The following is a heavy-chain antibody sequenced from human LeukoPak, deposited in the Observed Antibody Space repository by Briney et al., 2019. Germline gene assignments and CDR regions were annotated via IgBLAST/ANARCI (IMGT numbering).Heavy chain of an antibody. CDR3: TKVVIYYYYYMDV. Sequence: SETLSLTCTVSGGSISSSSYYWGWIRQPPGKGLEWIGSIYYSGSTYYNPSLKSRVTISVDTSKNQFSLKLSSVTAADTAVYYCTKVVIYYYYYMDVWGKGTTVTVSS. CDR2: IYYSGST. V-gene: IGHV4-39*01. J-gene: IGHJ6*03. CDR1: GGSISSSSYY. D-gene: IGHD3-22*01.